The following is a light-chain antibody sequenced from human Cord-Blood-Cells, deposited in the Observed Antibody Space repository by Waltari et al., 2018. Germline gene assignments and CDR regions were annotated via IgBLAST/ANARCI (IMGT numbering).Light chain of an antibody. J-gene: IGKJ2*01. V-gene: IGKV3-11*01. Sequence: EIVLTQSPATLSLSPGERPTLSCRASQSVSSYLAWYQQKPGQAPRLLIYDASNRATGIPARFSGSGSGIDFTLTISSLEPEDFAVYYCQQRSNWPPATFGQGTKLEIK. CDR1: QSVSSY. CDR3: QQRSNWPPAT. CDR2: DAS.